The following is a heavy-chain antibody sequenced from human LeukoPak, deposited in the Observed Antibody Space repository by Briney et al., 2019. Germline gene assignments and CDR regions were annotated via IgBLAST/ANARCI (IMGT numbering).Heavy chain of an antibody. D-gene: IGHD3-10*01. V-gene: IGHV1-69*04. Sequence: GASVKVSCKASGGTFSSYAISWVRQAPGQGLEWMGRIIPILGIANYAQKFQGRVTITADKSTSTAYMELSSLRSEDTAVYYCAGNYGSGSYPQTDDALDIWGQGTMVTVSS. CDR2: IIPILGIA. CDR3: AGNYGSGSYPQTDDALDI. CDR1: GGTFSSYA. J-gene: IGHJ3*02.